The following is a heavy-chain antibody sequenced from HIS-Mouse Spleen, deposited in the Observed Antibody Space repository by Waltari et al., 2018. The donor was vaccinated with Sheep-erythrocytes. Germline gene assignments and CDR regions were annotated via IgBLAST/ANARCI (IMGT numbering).Heavy chain of an antibody. CDR2: IYYSGST. J-gene: IGHJ4*02. V-gene: IGHV4-39*01. Sequence: QLQLQESGPGLVKPSETLSLTCTVSGGSISSSSYYWGWIRQPPGKGLEWIGSIYYSGSTYATPPLKGPVTISVDPSKNQFSLKLSSVTAADTAVYYCARHKDTAMVHFDYWGQGTLVTVSS. CDR3: ARHKDTAMVHFDY. CDR1: GGSISSSSYY. D-gene: IGHD5-18*01.